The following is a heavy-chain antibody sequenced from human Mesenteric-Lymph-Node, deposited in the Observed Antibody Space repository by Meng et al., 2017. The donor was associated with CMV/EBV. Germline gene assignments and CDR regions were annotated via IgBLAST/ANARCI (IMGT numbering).Heavy chain of an antibody. CDR2: IYPGDSDT. CDR1: GYIFNTYW. D-gene: IGHD1-26*01. Sequence: GGSLRLSCKGSGYIFNTYWIGWVRQMPGKGLEYMGIIYPGDSDTKYSPSFQGQVTISADKSISTAYLQWSSLKASDTAMYHCARRGSTTFDYWGQGTLVTVSS. V-gene: IGHV5-51*01. J-gene: IGHJ4*02. CDR3: ARRGSTTFDY.